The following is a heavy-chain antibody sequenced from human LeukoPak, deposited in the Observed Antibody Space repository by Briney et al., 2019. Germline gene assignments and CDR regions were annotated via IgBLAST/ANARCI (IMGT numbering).Heavy chain of an antibody. Sequence: GRSPRLSCAASGFTFSSYGMHWVRQAPGKGLEWVAVISYDGSNKYYADSVKGRFTISRDNSKNTLYLQMNSLRAEDTAVYYSAKDPVKFWSGHDYWGQGTLVTVSS. CDR3: AKDPVKFWSGHDY. J-gene: IGHJ4*02. CDR1: GFTFSSYG. CDR2: ISYDGSNK. V-gene: IGHV3-30*18. D-gene: IGHD3-3*01.